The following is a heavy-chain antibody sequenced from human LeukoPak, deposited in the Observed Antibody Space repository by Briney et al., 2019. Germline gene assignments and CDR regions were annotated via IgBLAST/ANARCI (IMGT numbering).Heavy chain of an antibody. CDR3: ARDRVLWYYYYYMDV. CDR1: GGSISSSSYY. J-gene: IGHJ6*03. CDR2: IYYSGST. V-gene: IGHV4-39*07. Sequence: SETLSLTCTVSGGSISSSSYYWGWIRQPPGKGLEWIGSIYYSGSTYYNPSLKSRVTISVDTSKNQFSLKLSSVTAADTAVYYCARDRVLWYYYYYMDVWGKGTTVTVPS.